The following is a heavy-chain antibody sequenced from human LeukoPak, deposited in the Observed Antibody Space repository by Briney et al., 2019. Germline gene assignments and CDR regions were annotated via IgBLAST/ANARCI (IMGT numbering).Heavy chain of an antibody. CDR3: ARSTSGWYNGFDY. J-gene: IGHJ4*02. V-gene: IGHV5-51*01. CDR2: IYPGDSDT. Sequence: GESLKISCKGSGYSFTSYWIGWVRPMPGKGLEWMGIIYPGDSDTRYSPSFQGQVTISAAKSISTAYLQWNSLKASDTAMYYCARSTSGWYNGFDYWGQGTLVTVSS. D-gene: IGHD6-19*01. CDR1: GYSFTSYW.